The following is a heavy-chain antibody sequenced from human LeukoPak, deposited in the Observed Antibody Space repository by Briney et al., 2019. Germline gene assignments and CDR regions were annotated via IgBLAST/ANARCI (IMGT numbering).Heavy chain of an antibody. CDR2: ISYDGSNK. CDR3: XXAGGLVVVTALDY. V-gene: IGHV3-30-3*01. D-gene: IGHD2-21*02. J-gene: IGHJ4*02. Sequence: GGSLRLSCAASGFTFSSYAMSWVRQAPGKGLEWVAVISYDGSNKYYADSVKGRFTISRDNSKNTLYLQMNSLRAEDTAVYYCXXAGGLVVVTALDYWGQGTLVTVSS. CDR1: GFTFSSYA.